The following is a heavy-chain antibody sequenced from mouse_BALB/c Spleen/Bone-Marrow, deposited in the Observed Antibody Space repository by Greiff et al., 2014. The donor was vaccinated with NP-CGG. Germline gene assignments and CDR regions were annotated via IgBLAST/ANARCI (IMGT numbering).Heavy chain of an antibody. D-gene: IGHD2-3*01. CDR2: IYPFNGDT. CDR1: GYSFTGYF. Sequence: VQLQQSGPDLVKPGASVKLSCKASGYSFTGYFLNWVRQSPGKSLEWIGRIYPFNGDTFYNQKFKGKATLTVDKSSTTAHMVLLSLTSEDSAVYYCGRWGDGYYYAMDYWGQGTSVTVSS. CDR3: GRWGDGYYYAMDY. J-gene: IGHJ4*01. V-gene: IGHV1-37*01.